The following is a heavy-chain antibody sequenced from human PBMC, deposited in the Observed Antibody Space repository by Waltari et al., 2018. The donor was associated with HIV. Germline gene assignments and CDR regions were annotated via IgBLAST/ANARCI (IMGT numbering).Heavy chain of an antibody. CDR1: GGSSSNYY. CDR2: INHSGRT. D-gene: IGHD3-10*01. J-gene: IGHJ4*02. CDR3: ARGQYGPGSREDY. V-gene: IGHV4-34*02. Sequence: QVQLQQWGTGLLKPSETLSLTCAAQGGSSSNYYWSWIRQPPGKGLEWIAEINHSGRTNYNPSLKSRLTISVDTSKTQFSVKLTSVTAADTAVYFCARGQYGPGSREDYCGQGTLVTVAS.